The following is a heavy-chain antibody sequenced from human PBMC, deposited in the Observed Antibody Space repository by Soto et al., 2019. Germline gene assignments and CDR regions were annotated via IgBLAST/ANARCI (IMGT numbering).Heavy chain of an antibody. Sequence: QVQLVESGGGVVQPGMSLRLSCAASGFTFSTYGVHWVRQAPGKGLEWVAVIWSDGSNEYYADSVKGRFTISRDNSKNTLFLQMDSLTTEDTAVYYCARDIMVWGRSYYGMDVWGQGTTVTVSS. CDR2: IWSDGSNE. D-gene: IGHD3-10*01. J-gene: IGHJ6*02. CDR1: GFTFSTYG. CDR3: ARDIMVWGRSYYGMDV. V-gene: IGHV3-33*01.